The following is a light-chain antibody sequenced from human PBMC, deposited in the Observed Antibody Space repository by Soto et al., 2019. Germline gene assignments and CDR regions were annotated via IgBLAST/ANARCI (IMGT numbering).Light chain of an antibody. CDR2: NVS. V-gene: IGLV2-14*01. CDR1: SSDVGGHDS. J-gene: IGLJ1*01. CDR3: TSYTSVSTYV. Sequence: QSVLTQPASVSGSPGQSIAISCTGTSSDVGGHDSVSWYQQHPGKAPKLMIYNVSNRPSGVSNRFSGSKSGNTASLTISGLLAEDEADYFCTSYTSVSTYVFGAGTKVTVL.